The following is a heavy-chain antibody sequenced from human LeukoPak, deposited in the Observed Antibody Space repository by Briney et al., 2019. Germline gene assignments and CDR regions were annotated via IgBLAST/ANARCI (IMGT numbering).Heavy chain of an antibody. CDR2: IYPGDSGP. J-gene: IGHJ3*01. D-gene: IGHD1-26*01. Sequence: GESLKISCKVSGYSFTSYCIGWARQMPGKGLEWMGIIYPGDSGPTYSPSFQGQVTISVDKSINTAYLQWSSLQASDPAMYYCGMSGDRVPLQDDVFDVWGQGTMVTVST. V-gene: IGHV5-51*01. CDR3: GMSGDRVPLQDDVFDV. CDR1: GYSFTSYC.